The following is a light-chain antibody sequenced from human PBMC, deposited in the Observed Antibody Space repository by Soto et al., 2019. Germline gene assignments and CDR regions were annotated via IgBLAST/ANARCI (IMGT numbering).Light chain of an antibody. V-gene: IGKV3-15*01. CDR3: QQYNNWPPLA. CDR2: GAS. Sequence: EIVMTQSPATLSVSPGERATLSCRASQSVSSNLAWYQQKPGQAPRLLIYGASTRATGIPARFSGSGSGTAVTLTIGSVQPEDFAVYYCQQYNNWPPLAFGQGTKVEIK. J-gene: IGKJ1*01. CDR1: QSVSSN.